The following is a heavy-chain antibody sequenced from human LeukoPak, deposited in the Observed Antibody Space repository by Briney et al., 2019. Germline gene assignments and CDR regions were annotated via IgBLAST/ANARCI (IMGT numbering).Heavy chain of an antibody. CDR3: ARDRDFWSGYLDY. J-gene: IGHJ4*02. CDR2: IRYDGSNK. V-gene: IGHV3-30*02. D-gene: IGHD3-3*01. Sequence: GGSLRLSCGASGFTFSRYGMHWVRQAPGKGLEWVAFIRYDGSNKYYADSVKGRFTISRDNSKNTLYLQMNSLRAEDTAVYYCARDRDFWSGYLDYWGQGTLVTVSS. CDR1: GFTFSRYG.